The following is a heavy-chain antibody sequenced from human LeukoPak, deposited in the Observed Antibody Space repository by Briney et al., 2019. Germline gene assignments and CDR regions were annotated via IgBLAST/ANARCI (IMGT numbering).Heavy chain of an antibody. J-gene: IGHJ4*02. Sequence: PGGSLRLSCAASGFTFSDYYMSWIRQAPGKGLEWVSYISSSGSTISYADSVKGRFTSSRDNAKKSLYLQMNSLRAADTAVYYCAKDPTHYRVWDDYDSTVLSYWGQGTLVTVSS. D-gene: IGHD3-22*01. CDR2: ISSSGSTI. CDR1: GFTFSDYY. CDR3: AKDPTHYRVWDDYDSTVLSY. V-gene: IGHV3-11*04.